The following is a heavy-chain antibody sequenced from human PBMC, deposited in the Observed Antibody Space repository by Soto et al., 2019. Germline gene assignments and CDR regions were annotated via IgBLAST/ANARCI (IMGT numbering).Heavy chain of an antibody. Sequence: GGSLRLSCAASGFTFSSYAMSWVRQAPGKGLEWVSAISGSGGSTYYADSVKGRFTISRDNSKNTLYLQMNSLRAEDTAVYYCAKDAPVINNYYDSSGYYPGSFDYWGQGTLVTVAS. D-gene: IGHD3-22*01. CDR3: AKDAPVINNYYDSSGYYPGSFDY. V-gene: IGHV3-23*01. CDR2: ISGSGGST. J-gene: IGHJ4*02. CDR1: GFTFSSYA.